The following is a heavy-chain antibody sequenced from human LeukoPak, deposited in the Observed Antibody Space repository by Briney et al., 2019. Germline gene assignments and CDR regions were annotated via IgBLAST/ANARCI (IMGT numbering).Heavy chain of an antibody. CDR3: ARFVGACSGGSCYSDY. J-gene: IGHJ4*02. CDR2: IYPGDSDT. V-gene: IGHV5-51*01. CDR1: GYSFTSYW. D-gene: IGHD2-15*01. Sequence: GESLKISCKASGYSFTSYWIGWVRQMPGKGLEWMGIIYPGDSDTRYSPSFQGQVTISADKSINTAYLQWNSLQASDTAMYYCARFVGACSGGSCYSDYWGQGTLVTVSS.